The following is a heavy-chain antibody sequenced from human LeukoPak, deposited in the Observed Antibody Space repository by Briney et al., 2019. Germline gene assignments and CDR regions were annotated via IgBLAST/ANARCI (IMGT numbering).Heavy chain of an antibody. CDR2: IIPIFGTA. CDR1: GGTFSSYA. CDR3: NVVAGTKLLGDYYYYMDV. J-gene: IGHJ6*03. V-gene: IGHV1-69*05. Sequence: ASVKVSCKASGGTFSSYAISWVRQAPGQGLEWMGGIIPIFGTANYAQKFQGRVTITTDESTSTAYMELSSLRSEDTAVYYCNVVAGTKLLGDYYYYMDVWGKGTTVTVSS. D-gene: IGHD6-19*01.